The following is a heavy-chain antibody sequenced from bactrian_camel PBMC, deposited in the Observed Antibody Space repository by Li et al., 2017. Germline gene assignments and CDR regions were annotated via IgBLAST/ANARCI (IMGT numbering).Heavy chain of an antibody. CDR1: GFLFSTEG. CDR2: ISSDGRNV. J-gene: IGHJ4*01. CDR3: AVDFIFPPSWRSLTYDCSVGSWPGGY. D-gene: IGHD1*01. V-gene: IGHV3S40*01. Sequence: QLVESGGGLVQPGGSLRLSCAASGFLFSTEGMSWVRHAPGKELEWVSGISSDGRNVHYGDFVKGRFTFSQDVAKNTVYLQMSDLKPEDTAVYYCAVDFIFPPSWRSLTYDCSVGSWPGGYWGRGTQVTVS.